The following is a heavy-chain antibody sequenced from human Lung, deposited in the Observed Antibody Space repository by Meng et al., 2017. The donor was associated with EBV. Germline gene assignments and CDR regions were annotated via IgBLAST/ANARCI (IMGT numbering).Heavy chain of an antibody. J-gene: IGHJ4*02. CDR1: GYTFSSYG. CDR3: ARDLWPHIVVVTAPSEF. D-gene: IGHD2-21*02. CDR2: ISTYNDNP. Sequence: QVQPVQSGAVVTRPGASVKVSCKASGYTFSSYGFTWVRQAPGQGLEWLGWISTYNDNPKYAQKVQGRVTMTADTSTSTAYMELRSLTSDDTAVYYCARDLWPHIVVVTAPSEFWGQGTLVTVSS. V-gene: IGHV1-18*01.